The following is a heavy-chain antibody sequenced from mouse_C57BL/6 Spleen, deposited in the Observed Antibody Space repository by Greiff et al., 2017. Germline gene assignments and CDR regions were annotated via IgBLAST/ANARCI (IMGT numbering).Heavy chain of an antibody. CDR2: ISSGGDYI. CDR1: GFPFSSYA. V-gene: IGHV5-9-1*02. J-gene: IGHJ2*01. CDR3: TRENFYFDY. Sequence: EVKLMESGEGLVKPGGSLKLSCAASGFPFSSYAMSWVRQTPEKRLEWVAYISSGGDYIYYADTVKGRFTISRDNARNTLYLQMSSLKSEDTAMYYCTRENFYFDYWGQGTTLTVSS.